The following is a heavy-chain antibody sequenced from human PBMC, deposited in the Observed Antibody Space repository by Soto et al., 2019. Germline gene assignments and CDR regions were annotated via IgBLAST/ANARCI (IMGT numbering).Heavy chain of an antibody. D-gene: IGHD5-12*01. Sequence: GGSLRLSCAVSGFTFSTYAMNWVRQAPGKGLEWVSSISSSSSFRYYADSAKGRFTISRDNAKNSLYLQMNGLRGEDTAVYYCARGAPGRDGYNLDFQHWGQGTLVTVSS. V-gene: IGHV3-21*01. J-gene: IGHJ1*01. CDR1: GFTFSTYA. CDR3: ARGAPGRDGYNLDFQH. CDR2: ISSSSSFR.